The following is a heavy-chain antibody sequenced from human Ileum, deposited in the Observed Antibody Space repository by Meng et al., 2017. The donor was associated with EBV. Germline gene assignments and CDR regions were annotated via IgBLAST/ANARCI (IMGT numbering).Heavy chain of an antibody. Sequence: QVQLGQSGAEVKKPGASVKVSCKASGYTFINHDIDWFRQAPGQRLEWMGWMNSNSGNTGYGQKFQDRVTMTRNTSISTAYMELSSLTSEDTALYYCARGSGAGGRDWFDPWGQGTLVTVSS. D-gene: IGHD3-16*01. CDR1: GYTFINHD. CDR3: ARGSGAGGRDWFDP. J-gene: IGHJ5*02. V-gene: IGHV1-8*02. CDR2: MNSNSGNT.